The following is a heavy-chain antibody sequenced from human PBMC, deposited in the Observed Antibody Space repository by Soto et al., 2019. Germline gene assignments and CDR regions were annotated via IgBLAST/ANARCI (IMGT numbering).Heavy chain of an antibody. V-gene: IGHV3-21*01. D-gene: IGHD6-6*01. CDR1: GFTFSSYS. CDR3: ARGGQLGFDY. CDR2: ISSSSSYI. J-gene: IGHJ4*02. Sequence: PGGSLRLSCAASGFTFSSYSMNWFRQAPGKGLEWVSSISSSSSYIDYADSVKGRFTMSRDNAKNSLYLQMNSPRVEDTAVYYCARGGQLGFDYWGQGTLVTVSS.